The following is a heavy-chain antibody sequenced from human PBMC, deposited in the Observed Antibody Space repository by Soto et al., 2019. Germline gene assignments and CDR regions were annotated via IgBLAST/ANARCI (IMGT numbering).Heavy chain of an antibody. D-gene: IGHD5-12*01. CDR2: INHSGST. Sequence: LSLTCAVYGGSFSGYYWSWIRQPPGKGLEWIGEINHSGSTNYNPSLKSRVTISVDTSKNQFSLKLSSVTAADTAVYYCARVGSGYDLSNYFDYWGQGTLVTVSS. CDR3: ARVGSGYDLSNYFDY. CDR1: GGSFSGYY. J-gene: IGHJ4*02. V-gene: IGHV4-34*01.